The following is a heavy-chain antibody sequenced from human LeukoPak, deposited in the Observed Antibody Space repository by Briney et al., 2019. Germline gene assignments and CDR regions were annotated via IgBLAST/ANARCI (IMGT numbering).Heavy chain of an antibody. Sequence: PSETLSLTCTVSGDSISSSSYFWSWIRQPPGKGLEWIGYIYYSGSTNYNPSLKSRVTISVDTSKNQFSLKLSSVTAADTAVYYCARAKAVAPNFDYWGQGTLVTVSS. CDR1: GDSISSSSYF. V-gene: IGHV4-61*01. CDR2: IYYSGST. CDR3: ARAKAVAPNFDY. D-gene: IGHD6-19*01. J-gene: IGHJ4*02.